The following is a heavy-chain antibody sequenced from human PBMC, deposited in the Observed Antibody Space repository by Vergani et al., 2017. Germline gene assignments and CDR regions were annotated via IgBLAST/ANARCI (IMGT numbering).Heavy chain of an antibody. D-gene: IGHD2-2*01. Sequence: QVQLQESGPGLVKPSETLSLTCTVSGGSISSYYWSWIRQPAGKGLEWIGRIYTSGSTNYNPSLKSRVTMSVDTSKNQFSLKLSSVTAADTAVYYCARDGGYCSSTSCYFVFDPWGQGTLVTVSS. CDR3: ARDGGYCSSTSCYFVFDP. V-gene: IGHV4-4*07. J-gene: IGHJ5*02. CDR1: GGSISSYY. CDR2: IYTSGST.